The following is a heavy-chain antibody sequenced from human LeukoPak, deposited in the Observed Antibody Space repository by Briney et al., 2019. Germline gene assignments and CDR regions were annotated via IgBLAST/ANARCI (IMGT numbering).Heavy chain of an antibody. CDR1: GFTFSGYA. V-gene: IGHV3-23*01. Sequence: GGSLRLSCAAPGFTFSGYAMTWVRQAPGKGLEWVSSITGGGDTTYYADSVRGRFTISRDNSKNTLSVQMNSLRAEDTAVYYCAKQRSEVVVAATNYWGQGTLVTVSS. D-gene: IGHD2-15*01. J-gene: IGHJ4*02. CDR3: AKQRSEVVVAATNY. CDR2: ITGGGDTT.